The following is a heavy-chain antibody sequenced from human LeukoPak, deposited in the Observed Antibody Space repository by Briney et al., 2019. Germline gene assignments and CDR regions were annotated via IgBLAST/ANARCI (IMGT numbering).Heavy chain of an antibody. Sequence: GGSLRLSCAASGFTVSSNYMSWVRQAPGKGLEWVSVIYSGGSTYYADSVKGRFTISRDNSKNTLYLQMTSLRAEDTAVYYCARAYSAGYFDYWGQGTLVTVSS. CDR3: ARAYSAGYFDY. J-gene: IGHJ4*02. D-gene: IGHD6-13*01. CDR1: GFTVSSNY. CDR2: IYSGGST. V-gene: IGHV3-53*01.